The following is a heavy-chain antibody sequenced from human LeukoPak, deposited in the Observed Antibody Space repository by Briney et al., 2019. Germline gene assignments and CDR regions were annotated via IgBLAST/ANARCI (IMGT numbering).Heavy chain of an antibody. Sequence: GGSLRLSCAGSGFTFSDFWMTWVRQTLGKGLEWVANIKEDGTEKNLVDSVKGRFTISRDNAKNSLHLQMNSLRAEDTAVYYCARDKGVLNDALDYWGQGTLVTVSS. CDR3: ARDKGVLNDALDY. V-gene: IGHV3-7*01. CDR1: GFTFSDFW. CDR2: IKEDGTEK. D-gene: IGHD2-8*01. J-gene: IGHJ4*02.